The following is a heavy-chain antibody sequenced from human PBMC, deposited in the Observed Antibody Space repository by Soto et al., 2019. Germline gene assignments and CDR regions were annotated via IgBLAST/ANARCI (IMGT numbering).Heavy chain of an antibody. CDR3: ARRSPDTAMVTSDY. Sequence: ASETLSLTCTVSGGSISSGSYYWGWIRQPPGKGLEWIGSVYYSGSTYYNPSLKSRVTISVDTSKNQFSLKLSSVTAADTAVYYSARRSPDTAMVTSDYWGQGTLVTVYS. J-gene: IGHJ4*02. V-gene: IGHV4-39*01. CDR2: VYYSGST. D-gene: IGHD5-18*01. CDR1: GGSISSGSYY.